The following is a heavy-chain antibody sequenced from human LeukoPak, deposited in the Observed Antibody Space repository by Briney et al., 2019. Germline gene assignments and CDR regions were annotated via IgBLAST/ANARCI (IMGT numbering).Heavy chain of an antibody. V-gene: IGHV3-64*01. D-gene: IGHD6-19*01. Sequence: PGGSLRLSCAASGFTFSSYSINWVRQAPGKGLEYASAISSYGGSTYYANSVKGRFTISRDNSKNTLYLQMGSLRAEDMAVYYCAREYTSGSLDSWGQGTLVTVSS. J-gene: IGHJ4*02. CDR3: AREYTSGSLDS. CDR2: ISSYGGST. CDR1: GFTFSSYS.